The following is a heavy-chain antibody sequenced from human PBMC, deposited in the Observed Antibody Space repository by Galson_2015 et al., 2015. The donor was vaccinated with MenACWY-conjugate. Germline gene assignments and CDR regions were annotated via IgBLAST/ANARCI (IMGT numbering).Heavy chain of an antibody. CDR2: INAGNGNT. J-gene: IGHJ4*02. V-gene: IGHV1-3*01. CDR1: GYTFSNYA. CDR3: ARDYYDSSGYSRESFSFSGY. D-gene: IGHD3-22*01. Sequence: SVKVSCKASGYTFSNYAIHWVRQAPGQRLEWMGWINAGNGNTKYSQKFQGRVTITRDTSASTAYMELSSLRSEDTAVYYCARDYYDSSGYSRESFSFSGYWGQGTLVTVSS.